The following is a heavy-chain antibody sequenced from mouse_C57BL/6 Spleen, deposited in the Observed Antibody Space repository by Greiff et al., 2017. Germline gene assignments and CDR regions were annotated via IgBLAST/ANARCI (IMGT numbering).Heavy chain of an antibody. J-gene: IGHJ1*03. D-gene: IGHD2-5*01. CDR1: GYTFTDYN. Sequence: VQLQQSGPELVKPGASVKIPCKASGYTFTDYNMDWVKQSHGKSLEWIGDINPNNGGTIYNQKFKGKATLTVDKSSSTAYMELRSLTSEDTAVYYCARRDTYSNLWYFDVWGTGTTVTVSS. V-gene: IGHV1-18*01. CDR3: ARRDTYSNLWYFDV. CDR2: INPNNGGT.